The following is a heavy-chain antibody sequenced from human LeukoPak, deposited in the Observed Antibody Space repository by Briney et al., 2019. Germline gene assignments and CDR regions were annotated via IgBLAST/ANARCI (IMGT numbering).Heavy chain of an antibody. V-gene: IGHV4-34*01. Sequence: PSETLSLTCAVYGGSFSGYYWSWIRQPPGKGLEWIAEINHSGSTNYNPSLKSRVTISVDTSKNQFSLKLSSVTAADTAVYYCARRGTSYYSDLDVWGKGTTVTVSS. CDR3: ARRGTSYYSDLDV. CDR2: INHSGST. D-gene: IGHD1-1*01. CDR1: GGSFSGYY. J-gene: IGHJ6*03.